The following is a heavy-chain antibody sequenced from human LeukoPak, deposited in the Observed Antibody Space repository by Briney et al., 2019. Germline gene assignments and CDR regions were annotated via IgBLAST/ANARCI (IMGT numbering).Heavy chain of an antibody. CDR3: AGSLGYCASNSCYPKY. CDR1: GYSFNFYG. CDR2: ISAQHGQT. V-gene: IGHV1-18*01. D-gene: IGHD2-2*01. Sequence: GASVKVSCKTSGYSFNFYGITWVRQVAGQGLEWMGWISAQHGQTEYAPKLQERVSMTTDTYTNTAYMELRSLRSDDTAVYYCAGSLGYCASNSCYPKYWGQGTLVTVSS. J-gene: IGHJ4*02.